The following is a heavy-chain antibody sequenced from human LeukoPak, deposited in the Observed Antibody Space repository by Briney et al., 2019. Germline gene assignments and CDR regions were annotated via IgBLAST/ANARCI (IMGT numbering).Heavy chain of an antibody. CDR2: IYYSGST. CDR1: GGSISSYY. J-gene: IGHJ3*02. D-gene: IGHD1-26*01. V-gene: IGHV4-59*01. CDR3: ARDSYAWAFDI. Sequence: TPSETLSLTCTVSGGSISSYYWNWIRQPPGKGLEWIGYIYYSGSTNYNPSLKSRVTISVDTSKNQFSLKLSSVTAADTAVYYCARDSYAWAFDIWGQGTMVTVSS.